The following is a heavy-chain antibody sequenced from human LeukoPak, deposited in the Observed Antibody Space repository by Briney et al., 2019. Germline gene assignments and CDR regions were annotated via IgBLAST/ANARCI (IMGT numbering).Heavy chain of an antibody. V-gene: IGHV3-23*01. Sequence: GGSLRLSCAASGFNFTNYAMNWVRQAPGKGLEWVSSISGSSGSTYYADSVKGRFTISRDNSKNTLYLQMNSLRAEDTAVYYCAKSPSASGYYYYYYAVDVWGQGTKVTVSS. D-gene: IGHD6-25*01. CDR2: ISGSSGST. CDR3: AKSPSASGYYYYYYAVDV. J-gene: IGHJ6*02. CDR1: GFNFTNYA.